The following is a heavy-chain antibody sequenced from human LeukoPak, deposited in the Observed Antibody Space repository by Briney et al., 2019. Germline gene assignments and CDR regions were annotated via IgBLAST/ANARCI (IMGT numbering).Heavy chain of an antibody. J-gene: IGHJ4*02. Sequence: ASVKVSCKASGYTFTSYDIDWVRQATGQGLEWMGWMNPNSGNTGYAQKFQGRVTMTRNTSISTDYMELSSLRSEDTAVYYCARGWGRRYDFWSGYYSPIAGAGHWGQGTLVTVSS. D-gene: IGHD3-3*01. V-gene: IGHV1-8*01. CDR2: MNPNSGNT. CDR3: ARGWGRRYDFWSGYYSPIAGAGH. CDR1: GYTFTSYD.